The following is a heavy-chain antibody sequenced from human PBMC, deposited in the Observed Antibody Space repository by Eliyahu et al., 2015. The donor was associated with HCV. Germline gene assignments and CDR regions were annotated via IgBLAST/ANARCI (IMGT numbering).Heavy chain of an antibody. V-gene: IGHV3-30-3*01. CDR3: ARGGTAVAGTWGGLFDY. D-gene: IGHD6-19*01. Sequence: QVQLVESGGGVVQPGRSLRLSCXASGFTFSXYAMHWVRQGPGKGLGWVAVISYDGSNKYYADSVKGRFTISRDNSKNTLYLQMNSLRAEDTAVYYCARGGTAVAGTWGGLFDYWGQGTLITVSS. CDR1: GFTFSXYA. J-gene: IGHJ4*02. CDR2: ISYDGSNK.